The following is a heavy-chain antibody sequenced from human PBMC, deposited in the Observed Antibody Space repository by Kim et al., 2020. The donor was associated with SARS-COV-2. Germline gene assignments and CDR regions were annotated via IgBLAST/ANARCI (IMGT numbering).Heavy chain of an antibody. CDR1: GCSISSSRYY. J-gene: IGHJ5*02. D-gene: IGHD1-26*01. V-gene: IGHV4-39*01. CDR3: ARLGPGLLSWFDP. Sequence: SETLSLTCTVSGCSISSSRYYWGWIRQPPGKGLEWIGSIYYSGSTYYNPSLKSRVTISVDTSKNQFSLKLSSVTAADTAVYYCARLGPGLLSWFDPWGQGTLVTVSS. CDR2: IYYSGST.